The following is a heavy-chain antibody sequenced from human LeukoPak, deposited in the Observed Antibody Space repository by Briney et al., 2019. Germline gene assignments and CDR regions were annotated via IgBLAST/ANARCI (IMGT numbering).Heavy chain of an antibody. CDR3: ARANEVAGSFDY. D-gene: IGHD6-19*01. Sequence: SQTLSLTCAISGDSVSSNNAAWNWIRQSPSRGLEWLGGTYYRSKWFFQYEVSVKSRMTINPDTSKNQFSLQVDSMTPDDTAVYYCARANEVAGSFDYWGQGILVTVSS. CDR1: GDSVSSNNAA. J-gene: IGHJ4*02. V-gene: IGHV6-1*01. CDR2: TYYRSKWFF.